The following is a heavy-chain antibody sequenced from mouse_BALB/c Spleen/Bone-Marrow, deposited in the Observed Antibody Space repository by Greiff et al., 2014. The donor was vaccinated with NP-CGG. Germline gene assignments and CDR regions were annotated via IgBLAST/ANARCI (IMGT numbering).Heavy chain of an antibody. Sequence: VQLQQSGPELVKPGASVEISCKASGYSFTGYYMHWVKQSHVKSLEWIGRINPYNGATSYNQNFKDKASLTVDKSSSTAYMELHSLTSEDSAVYYCARRNYGSSYWYFDVWGAGTTVTVSS. CDR3: ARRNYGSSYWYFDV. V-gene: IGHV1-31*01. CDR2: INPYNGAT. J-gene: IGHJ1*01. D-gene: IGHD1-1*01. CDR1: GYSFTGYY.